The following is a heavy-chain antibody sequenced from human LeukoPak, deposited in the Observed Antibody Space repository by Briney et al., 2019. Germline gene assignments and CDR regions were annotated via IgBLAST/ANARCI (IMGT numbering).Heavy chain of an antibody. CDR3: ARLNNEYSGWYSNYYYYYGMDV. CDR2: IWYDGSNK. D-gene: IGHD6-13*01. V-gene: IGHV3-33*01. Sequence: GGSLRLSCAASGFTFSSYGMHWVRQAPGKGLEWVAVIWYDGSNKYYADSVKGRFTISRDNSKNTLYLQMNSLRAEDTAVYYCARLNNEYSGWYSNYYYYYGMDVWGQGTTVTVSS. J-gene: IGHJ6*02. CDR1: GFTFSSYG.